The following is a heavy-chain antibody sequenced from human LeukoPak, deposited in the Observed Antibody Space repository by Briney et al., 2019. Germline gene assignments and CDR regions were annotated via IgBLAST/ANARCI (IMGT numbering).Heavy chain of an antibody. CDR1: GVSISSSNW. J-gene: IGHJ4*02. CDR3: ARGGDFWSGYYTGSDYFDY. D-gene: IGHD3-3*01. V-gene: IGHV4-4*02. Sequence: SETLSLTCAVSGVSISSSNWWSWVRQPPGKGLEWIGEINHSGSTNYNPSLKSRVTISVDTSKNQFSLKLSSVTAADTAVYYCARGGDFWSGYYTGSDYFDYWGQGTLVTVSS. CDR2: INHSGST.